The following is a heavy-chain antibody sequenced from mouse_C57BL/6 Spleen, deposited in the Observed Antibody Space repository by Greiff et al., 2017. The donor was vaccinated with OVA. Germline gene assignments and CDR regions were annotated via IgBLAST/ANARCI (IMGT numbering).Heavy chain of an antibody. J-gene: IGHJ3*01. CDR1: GYAFSSYW. V-gene: IGHV1-80*01. CDR2: IYPGDGDT. Sequence: VQLVESGAELVKPGASVKISCKASGYAFSSYWMNWVKQRPGKGLEWIGQIYPGDGDTNYNGKFKGKATLTADKSSSTAYMQLSSLTSEDSAVYFCARGGPAWFAYWGQGTLVTVSA. CDR3: ARGGPAWFAY.